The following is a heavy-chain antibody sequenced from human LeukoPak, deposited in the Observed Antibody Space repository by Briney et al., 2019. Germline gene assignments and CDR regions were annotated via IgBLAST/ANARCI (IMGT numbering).Heavy chain of an antibody. CDR3: ARWNDGNHHFDC. J-gene: IGHJ4*02. CDR2: IHQSGST. V-gene: IGHV4-59*01. Sequence: SETLSLTCTVSGGSIGGYYWSWIRQPPGKGPEWIGYIHQSGSTNNNPSLRSRVTMSVDTSRNQFSLDLISVTAADTAVYYCARWNDGNHHFDCWGQGTLVTVSA. D-gene: IGHD1-1*01. CDR1: GGSIGGYY.